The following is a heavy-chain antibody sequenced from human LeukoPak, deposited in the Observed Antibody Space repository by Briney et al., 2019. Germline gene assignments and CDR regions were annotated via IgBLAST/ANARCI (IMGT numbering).Heavy chain of an antibody. V-gene: IGHV1-18*01. CDR1: GYTFTSYG. CDR2: ISAYNGNT. D-gene: IGHD6-13*01. J-gene: IGHJ4*02. CDR3: ARDGRRVYSSSCGY. Sequence: ASVKVSCKASGYTFTSYGISWVRQAPGQGLEWMGWISAYNGNTNCARKLQGRVTMTTDTSTSTAYMELRSLRSDDTAVYYCARDGRRVYSSSCGYWGQGTLVTVSS.